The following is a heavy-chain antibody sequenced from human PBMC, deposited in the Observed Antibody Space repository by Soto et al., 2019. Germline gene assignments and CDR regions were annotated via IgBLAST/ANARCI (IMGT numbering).Heavy chain of an antibody. CDR1: GFTFSSYA. D-gene: IGHD2-2*01. CDR3: ANDLYSVVPAAIFDY. CDR2: ISGSGGST. Sequence: PGGSLRLSCAASGFTFSSYAMSWVRQAPGKGLEWVSAISGSGGSTYYADSVKGRFTISRDNSKNTLYLQMNSLRAEDTAVYYCANDLYSVVPAAIFDYWGQGTLVTVSS. J-gene: IGHJ4*02. V-gene: IGHV3-23*01.